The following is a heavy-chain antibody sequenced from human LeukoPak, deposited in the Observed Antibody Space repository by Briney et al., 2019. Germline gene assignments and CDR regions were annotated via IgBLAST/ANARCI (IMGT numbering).Heavy chain of an antibody. CDR1: VYTFSSYY. D-gene: IGHD5-24*01. V-gene: IGHV1-46*01. CDR3: ARERLGWLKFGNFDY. Sequence: ASVKVSCKASVYTFSSYYMHWVRQAPGQGLEWMGIINPSGCSTSNAQKFQGRVTMSRDTSTSTVYLELSSLRSEDPAVYYCARERLGWLKFGNFDYWGQGTLVTVSS. J-gene: IGHJ4*02. CDR2: INPSGCST.